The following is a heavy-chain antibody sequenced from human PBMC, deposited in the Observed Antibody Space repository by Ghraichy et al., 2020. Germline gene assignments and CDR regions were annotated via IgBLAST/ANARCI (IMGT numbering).Heavy chain of an antibody. CDR3: ASEVILEWLLCGYYYYYYIDF. CDR2: IKQDGSEK. CDR1: GFTFSRFS. V-gene: IGHV3-7*03. D-gene: IGHD3-3*01. Sequence: GGSLRLSCTASGFTFSRFSMSWVRQAPGKGLEWVANIKQDGSEKYYVDSVKGRFTISRDNAKKSLYLQMNSLRGDDTAVYYCASEVILEWLLCGYYYYYYIDFWGKGTTVTVSS. J-gene: IGHJ6*03.